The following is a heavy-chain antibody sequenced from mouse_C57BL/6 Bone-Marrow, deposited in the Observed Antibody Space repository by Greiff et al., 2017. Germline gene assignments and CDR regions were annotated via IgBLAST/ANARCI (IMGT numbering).Heavy chain of an antibody. V-gene: IGHV14-4*01. CDR3: TTRGYGSSLFDY. Sequence: EVQLQQSGAELVRPGASVKLSCTASGFNIKDDYMHWVKQRPEQGLEWIGWIDPENGDTEYASKFQGKATITADTSSNTAYLQLSSLTAEATAVYYCTTRGYGSSLFDYWGQGTTLTVSS. D-gene: IGHD1-1*01. CDR2: IDPENGDT. J-gene: IGHJ2*01. CDR1: GFNIKDDY.